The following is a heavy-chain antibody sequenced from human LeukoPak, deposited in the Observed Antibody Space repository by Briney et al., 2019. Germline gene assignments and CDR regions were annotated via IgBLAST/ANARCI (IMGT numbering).Heavy chain of an antibody. Sequence: GGSLRLSCAASGFTFSNYAMNWVRQAPGKGLEWASYSSSGSSTIYYADSVRGRFTISRDNAKNSLYLQMNSLRAEDTAVYYCARGEQDMATMSIDYWGQGTLVTVSS. J-gene: IGHJ4*02. CDR3: ARGEQDMATMSIDY. CDR1: GFTFSNYA. D-gene: IGHD5-24*01. CDR2: SSSGSSTI. V-gene: IGHV3-48*01.